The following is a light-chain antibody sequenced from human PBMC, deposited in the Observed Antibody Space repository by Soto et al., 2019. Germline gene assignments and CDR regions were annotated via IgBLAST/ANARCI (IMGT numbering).Light chain of an antibody. CDR2: GAS. Sequence: ESALTQSPGTLSLSPGERATLSCRASQSVSSSYLAWYQQKPGQAPRLLIYGASSRATGIPDRFSGSGSGTDFTLTISRLEPEDCAVYYCHQYDNSPLTFGQGTKVEL. V-gene: IGKV3-20*01. J-gene: IGKJ1*01. CDR3: HQYDNSPLT. CDR1: QSVSSSY.